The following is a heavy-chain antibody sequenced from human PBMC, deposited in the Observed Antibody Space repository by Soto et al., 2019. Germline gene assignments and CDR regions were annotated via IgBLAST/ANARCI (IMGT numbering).Heavy chain of an antibody. J-gene: IGHJ4*02. V-gene: IGHV3-53*02. CDR1: GFTVSSKY. D-gene: IGHD2-2*01. CDR3: AGGCGNCVVTTCYVRFDS. Sequence: EVQLVETGGGLIQPGGSLILSCAASGFTVSSKYMSWLRQAPGKGLEWVSMIYSDGNTYYADSVEGRFTISRDNSKNTMNIQMNSLRAEGTGVYFCAGGCGNCVVTTCYVRFDSWGQGTLVTVSS. CDR2: IYSDGNT.